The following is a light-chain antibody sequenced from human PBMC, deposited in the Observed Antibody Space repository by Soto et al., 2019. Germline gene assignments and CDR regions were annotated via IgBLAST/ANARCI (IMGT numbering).Light chain of an antibody. CDR1: QVISNY. CDR2: AAS. CDR3: QQLNRYVT. Sequence: DIRLTQSPSFLSASVGDRVTITCRASQVISNYFAWYQQKPGKAPKLLIYAASTLQNGVPSRFSGSGSGTEFTLTISSLQPEDFATFYCQQLNRYVTFGQGTRLEIK. J-gene: IGKJ5*01. V-gene: IGKV1-9*01.